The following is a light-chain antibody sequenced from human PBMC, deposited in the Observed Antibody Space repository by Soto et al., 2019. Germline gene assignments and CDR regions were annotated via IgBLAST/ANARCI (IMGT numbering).Light chain of an antibody. CDR1: QSIRTN. CDR3: QQYFNWPLTWT. V-gene: IGKV3-15*01. J-gene: IGKJ1*01. Sequence: EIELTQSPATLSVSAGGTVTLSCRASQSIRTNVAWYQQIPGQAHRLLVYGASTMATGVPARFSGSGSGIEFTLTLSSRQSEDSAFAYCQQYFNWPLTWTFGPGTKVQIK. CDR2: GAS.